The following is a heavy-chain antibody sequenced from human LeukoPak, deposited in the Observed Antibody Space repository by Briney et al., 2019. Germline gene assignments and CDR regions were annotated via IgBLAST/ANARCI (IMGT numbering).Heavy chain of an antibody. Sequence: GGSLRLSCAASGFTFSSYAMHWVRQAPGKGLEWVAVISYDGSTKYYAASVKGRFTISRDTSKNTLYLQRNSLRAEDTAVYYCARSEQLLLYPSYFVYWGPGTLVTVSS. V-gene: IGHV3-30-3*01. CDR1: GFTFSSYA. CDR3: ARSEQLLLYPSYFVY. J-gene: IGHJ4*02. D-gene: IGHD2-2*02. CDR2: ISYDGSTK.